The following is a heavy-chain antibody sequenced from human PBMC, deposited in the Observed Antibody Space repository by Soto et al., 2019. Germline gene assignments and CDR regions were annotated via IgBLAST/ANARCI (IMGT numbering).Heavy chain of an antibody. CDR2: IGGGSGGST. CDR1: GFTFSSYA. V-gene: IGHV3-23*01. D-gene: IGHD3-10*01. CDR3: AKGRDLFFDY. Sequence: PGGSLRLSCTASGFTFSSYAMNWVRQAPGKGLEWVSTIGGGSGGSTYYADSVKGRFTISRDNSKNTLYLQMNSLRAEDTAVYYCAKGRDLFFDYWGQGTLVTVSS. J-gene: IGHJ4*02.